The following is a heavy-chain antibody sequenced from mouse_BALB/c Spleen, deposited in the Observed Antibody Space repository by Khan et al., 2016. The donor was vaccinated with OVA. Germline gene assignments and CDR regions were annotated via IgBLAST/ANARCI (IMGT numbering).Heavy chain of an antibody. V-gene: IGHV1-4*01. CDR2: INPSNGYT. CDR1: GYTFTSYT. CDR3: VRDGAYHRNDGWFAY. D-gene: IGHD2-14*01. J-gene: IGHJ3*01. Sequence: QVQLQQSGAELARPGASVKMSCKASGYTFTSYTIHWIKLRPGQGLEWIGFINPSNGYTNYNQKFKDKATLTADKSSTTVYMQLSSLTSDDSAVYHSVRDGAYHRNDGWFAYWGQGTLVTVSA.